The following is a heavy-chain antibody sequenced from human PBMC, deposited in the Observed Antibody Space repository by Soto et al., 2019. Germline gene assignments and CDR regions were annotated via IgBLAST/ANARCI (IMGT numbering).Heavy chain of an antibody. CDR3: AKDARYYYDSSGSLDQAKYYFDH. CDR2: ISGSGDTT. D-gene: IGHD3-22*01. CDR1: GFTFSSYA. Sequence: GGSLRLSCAASGFTFSSYAMNWVRQAPGKGLECVSTISGSGDTTYYADSVRGRFTISRDNSKNTLYLQMNSLRAEDTAVYYCAKDARYYYDSSGSLDQAKYYFDHWGQGSLVTVSS. V-gene: IGHV3-23*01. J-gene: IGHJ4*02.